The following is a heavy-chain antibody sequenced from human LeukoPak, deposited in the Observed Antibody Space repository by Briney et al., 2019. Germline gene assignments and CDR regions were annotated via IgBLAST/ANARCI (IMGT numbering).Heavy chain of an antibody. CDR3: ARGIVATTAFDY. D-gene: IGHD5-12*01. V-gene: IGHV3-21*01. J-gene: IGHJ4*02. CDR2: ISTTSSHI. Sequence: AGGSLRLSCAASGFSFSSYGMTWVRQSPGKGLEWVSSISTTSSHIYYADSVKGRFTISRDNAKNSLYLQMNSLRAEDMAVYYCARGIVATTAFDYWGQGTLVTVSS. CDR1: GFSFSSYG.